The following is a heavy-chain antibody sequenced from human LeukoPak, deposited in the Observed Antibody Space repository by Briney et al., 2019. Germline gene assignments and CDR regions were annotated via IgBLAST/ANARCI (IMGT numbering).Heavy chain of an antibody. V-gene: IGHV3-7*01. D-gene: IGHD1-26*01. CDR2: IKPDGSEK. CDR1: GFGFSTYW. CDR3: ARVQHLVWEDY. J-gene: IGHJ4*02. Sequence: PGGSLRLSCAASGFGFSTYWMSWVRQAPGKGLEWVANIKPDGSEKYYVDSVKGRFTISRDNAKNSLYLQMNSLRAEDTALYYCARVQHLVWEDYWGQGTLVTVSS.